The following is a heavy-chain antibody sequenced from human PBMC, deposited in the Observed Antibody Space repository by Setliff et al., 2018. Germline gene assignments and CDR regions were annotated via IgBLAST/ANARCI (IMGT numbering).Heavy chain of an antibody. Sequence: ASVKVSCKASGYTFSNYYIHWVRQAPGQGLEWMGIINPSGGYTNYAQKFRGRVTMTRDTSTGTVYMDLTSLRSEDTAVYYCARLGVYFDYWGQGTRVTVSS. CDR2: INPSGGYT. J-gene: IGHJ4*02. CDR3: ARLGVYFDY. V-gene: IGHV1-46*01. CDR1: GYTFSNYY.